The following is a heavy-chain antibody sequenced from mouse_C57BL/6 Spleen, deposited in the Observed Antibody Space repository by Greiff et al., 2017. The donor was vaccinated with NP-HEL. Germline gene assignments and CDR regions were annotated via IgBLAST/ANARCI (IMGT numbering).Heavy chain of an antibody. V-gene: IGHV2-5*01. CDR1: GFSLTSYG. J-gene: IGHJ4*01. Sequence: VQLQQSGPGLVQPSQSLSITCTVSGFSLTSYGVHWVRQSPGKGLEWLGVIWRGGSTDYNAAFMSRLSITKDNSKSQVFFKMNSLQADDTAIYSSSPPPPLFASFSLDYWGQGPSVPVSS. CDR3: SPPPPLFASFSLDY. CDR2: IWRGGST. D-gene: IGHD6-1*01.